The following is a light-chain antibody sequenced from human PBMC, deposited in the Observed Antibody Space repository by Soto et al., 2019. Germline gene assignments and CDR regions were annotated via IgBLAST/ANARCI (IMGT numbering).Light chain of an antibody. J-gene: IGLJ1*01. V-gene: IGLV2-8*01. CDR2: EVN. CDR1: SSDVRGYNY. CDR3: TSYAGGNNV. Sequence: QSVLTQPPSASGSPGQSVTISCTGTSSDVRGYNYVSWYQQYPGKVPKLMVYEVNKRPSGVPDRFSGSKSGNTASLTVSGLQAEDEADYYCTSYAGGNNVFGTGTKLTVL.